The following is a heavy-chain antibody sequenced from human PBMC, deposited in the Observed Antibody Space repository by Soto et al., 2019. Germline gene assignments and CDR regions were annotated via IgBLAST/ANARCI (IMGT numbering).Heavy chain of an antibody. CDR1: GFSFSDHY. V-gene: IGHV3-72*01. J-gene: IGHJ6*03. CDR3: VKSTVTSTLYNHYYMDV. CDR2: TRNKAKSYTT. Sequence: GGSLRLSCAASGFSFSDHYMDWVRQAPGKGLEWVGRTRNKAKSYTTEYAASVEGRFTISRDDSKNSLYLQMNSLKTEDTAVYYCVKSTVTSTLYNHYYMDVWGKGTTVTVSS. D-gene: IGHD4-17*01.